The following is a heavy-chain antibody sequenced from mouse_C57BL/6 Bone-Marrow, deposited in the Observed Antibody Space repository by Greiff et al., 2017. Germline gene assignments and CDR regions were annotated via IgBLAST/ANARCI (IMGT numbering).Heavy chain of an antibody. Sequence: QVQLQQPGAELVKPGASVKLSCKASGYTFTSYWMQWVKQRPGQGLEWIGEIYTSDSYTTSNQQFKGKATLTVDTSSSTAYMQLSRLTSDDSAVYYCAREGVLLRPFAYWGQGTLVTVSA. CDR2: IYTSDSYT. V-gene: IGHV1-50*01. D-gene: IGHD1-1*01. CDR3: AREGVLLRPFAY. CDR1: GYTFTSYW. J-gene: IGHJ3*01.